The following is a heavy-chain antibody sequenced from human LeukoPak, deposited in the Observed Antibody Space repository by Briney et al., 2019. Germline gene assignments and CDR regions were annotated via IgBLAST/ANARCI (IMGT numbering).Heavy chain of an antibody. Sequence: GGSLRLSCAASGFTFSSYWMSWVRQAPGKGLEWVVNIKQDGSEKYYVDSVKGRFTISRDNAKNSLYLQMNSLRAEDTAVYYCARVHPGSQLPPDYWGQGTLVTVSS. CDR2: IKQDGSEK. D-gene: IGHD2-2*01. CDR1: GFTFSSYW. CDR3: ARVHPGSQLPPDY. V-gene: IGHV3-7*01. J-gene: IGHJ4*02.